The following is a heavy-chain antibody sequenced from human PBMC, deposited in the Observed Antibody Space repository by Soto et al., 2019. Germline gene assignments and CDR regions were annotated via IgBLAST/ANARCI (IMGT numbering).Heavy chain of an antibody. CDR3: VRGDLLAPDV. J-gene: IGHJ6*02. D-gene: IGHD3-3*02. CDR1: GGSVTSYY. V-gene: IGHV4-59*08. Sequence: QVQLQESGPGLVKPSQTLSLTCTVSGGSVTSYYWTWIRQPPGKGLEWIGYMYYNGKTNCNPSLCGRVTVSVDTSKNQFSLKMSSVTAADTAVYYCVRGDLLAPDVWGQGTTVTVSS. CDR2: MYYNGKT.